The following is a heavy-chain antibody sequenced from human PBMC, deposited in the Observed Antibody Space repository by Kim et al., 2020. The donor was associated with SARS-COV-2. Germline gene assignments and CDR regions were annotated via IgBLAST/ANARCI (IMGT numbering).Heavy chain of an antibody. J-gene: IGHJ3*02. Sequence: YNPPLKSRVTISVDTSTNQFSRKLSSVTAADTAVYYCARDQVGRNDAFAIWGQGTMVTVSS. V-gene: IGHV4-39*07. D-gene: IGHD1-26*01. CDR3: ARDQVGRNDAFAI.